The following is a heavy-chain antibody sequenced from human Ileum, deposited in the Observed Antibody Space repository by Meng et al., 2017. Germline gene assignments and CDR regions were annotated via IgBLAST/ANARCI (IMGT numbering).Heavy chain of an antibody. CDR1: GGSITSGDYY. V-gene: IGHV4-30-4*01. CDR3: VSERRRSYFFDY. CDR2: IFYPGAT. Sequence: QVQLQESGPGLVKPSQTLSLNCTLSGGSITSGDYYWCWIRQPPGKGLEWIGYIFYPGATYSNPSLKSRVTVSLDTSKSQFSLKLSSVTAADTAIYYCVSERRRSYFFDYWGQGTLVTVSS. J-gene: IGHJ4*02.